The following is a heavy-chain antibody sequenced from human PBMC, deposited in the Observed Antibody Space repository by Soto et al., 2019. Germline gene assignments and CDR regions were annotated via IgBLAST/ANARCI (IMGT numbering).Heavy chain of an antibody. CDR3: ARDQRDCSSTSCINYYYYGMDV. CDR1: GFTFSSYA. CDR2: ISYDGSNK. V-gene: IGHV3-30-3*01. D-gene: IGHD2-2*01. J-gene: IGHJ6*01. Sequence: QVQLVESGGGVVQPGRSLRLSCAASGFTFSSYAMHWVRQAPGKGLEWVAVISYDGSNKYYADSVKGRFTISRDNSKNTLYLQMNSLRAEDTAVYYCARDQRDCSSTSCINYYYYGMDVW.